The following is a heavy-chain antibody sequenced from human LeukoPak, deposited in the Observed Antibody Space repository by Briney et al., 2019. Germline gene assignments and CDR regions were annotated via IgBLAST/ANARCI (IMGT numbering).Heavy chain of an antibody. Sequence: GGSLRLSCAASGFTVSSNYINWVRQAPGKGLEWVSVIYSGGSTYYADSVKGRFTISRDNSKNTLYLQMNSLRAEDTAVYYCAKDAWSHNGVYDPFDIWGQGTMVTVSS. J-gene: IGHJ3*02. CDR3: AKDAWSHNGVYDPFDI. CDR1: GFTVSSNY. D-gene: IGHD2-8*01. CDR2: IYSGGST. V-gene: IGHV3-53*01.